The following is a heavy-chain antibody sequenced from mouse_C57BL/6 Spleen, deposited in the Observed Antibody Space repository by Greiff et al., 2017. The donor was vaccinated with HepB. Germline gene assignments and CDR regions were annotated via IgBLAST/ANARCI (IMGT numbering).Heavy chain of an antibody. J-gene: IGHJ1*03. V-gene: IGHV5-9*01. D-gene: IGHD2-3*01. Sequence: EVKLVESGGGLVKPGGSLKLSCAASGFTFSSYTMSWVRQTPEKRLEWVATISGGGGNTYYPDSVKGRFTISRDNAKNTLYLQMSSLRSEDTALYYCARHVIYDGYFDVWGTGTTVTVSS. CDR3: ARHVIYDGYFDV. CDR2: ISGGGGNT. CDR1: GFTFSSYT.